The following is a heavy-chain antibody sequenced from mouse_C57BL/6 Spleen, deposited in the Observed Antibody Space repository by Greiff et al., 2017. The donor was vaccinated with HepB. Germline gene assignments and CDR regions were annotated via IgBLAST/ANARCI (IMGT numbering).Heavy chain of an antibody. CDR3: AREDDGYSFAY. CDR2: INPGSGGT. Sequence: QVQLQQSGAELVRPGTSVKVSCKASGYAFTNYLIEWVKQRPGQGLEWIGVINPGSGGTNYNEKFKGKATLTADKSSSTAYMQLSSLTSEDSAVYFCAREDDGYSFAYWGQGTLVTVSA. D-gene: IGHD2-3*01. V-gene: IGHV1-54*01. CDR1: GYAFTNYL. J-gene: IGHJ3*01.